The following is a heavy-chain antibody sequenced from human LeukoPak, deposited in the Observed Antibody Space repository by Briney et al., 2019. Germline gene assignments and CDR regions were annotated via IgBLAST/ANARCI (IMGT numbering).Heavy chain of an antibody. CDR1: GGSISSYY. J-gene: IGHJ3*02. CDR3: ARLGSTFDI. Sequence: PSETLSLTCTVSGGSISSYYWSWIRQPPGKGLEWIGYISYSGSTSYNPSLRSRVTISVDTSKNHFSLKLSSVTAADTAVYYCARLGSTFDIWGQGTMVTVSS. D-gene: IGHD2-2*01. CDR2: ISYSGST. V-gene: IGHV4-59*08.